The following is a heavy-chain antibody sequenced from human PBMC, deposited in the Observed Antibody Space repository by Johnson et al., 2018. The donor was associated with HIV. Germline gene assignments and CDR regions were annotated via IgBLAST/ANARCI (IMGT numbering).Heavy chain of an antibody. D-gene: IGHD3-3*01. CDR1: GFTFSSYA. CDR2: ISYDGSNK. V-gene: IGHV3-30-3*02. CDR3: AKDKQGTISDAFDI. J-gene: IGHJ3*02. Sequence: QMLLVESGGGVVQPGGSLRLSCAASGFTFSSYAMHWVRQAPGKGLEWVAVISYDGSNKYYADSVKGRFTISRDNSKNTLYLQMNSLRPEDTAVYYCAKDKQGTISDAFDIWGQGTMVTVSS.